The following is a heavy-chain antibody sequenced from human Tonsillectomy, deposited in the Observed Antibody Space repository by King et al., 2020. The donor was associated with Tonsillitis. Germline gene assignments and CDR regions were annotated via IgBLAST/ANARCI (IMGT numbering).Heavy chain of an antibody. CDR1: GYTFTGYY. D-gene: IGHD3-22*01. CDR3: SSRPHYYDSNGHSYSSYGMDV. CDR2: IDPNSGGT. Sequence: QLQLVQSGAEVKKPGASVKVSCKASGYTFTGYYMHWVRQAPGQGLEWMGWIDPNSGGTNYAQKFQGRVTMTRDTSISTAYMELSRLRSDDTAVYYCSSRPHYYDSNGHSYSSYGMDVWGQGTTVTVSS. V-gene: IGHV1-2*02. J-gene: IGHJ6*02.